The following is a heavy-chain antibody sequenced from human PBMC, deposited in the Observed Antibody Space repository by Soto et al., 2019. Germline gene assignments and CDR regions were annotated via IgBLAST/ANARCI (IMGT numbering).Heavy chain of an antibody. CDR1: GYTFTSYG. CDR3: ARDGPYYDFWSGYYPPQYYYYGMDV. V-gene: IGHV1-18*01. Sequence: GASVKVSCKASGYTFTSYGISWVRQAPGQGLEWMGWISAYNGNTNYAQKLQGRVTMTTDTSTSTAYMELRSPRSDDTAVYYCARDGPYYDFWSGYYPPQYYYYGMDVWGQGTTVTVSS. J-gene: IGHJ6*02. CDR2: ISAYNGNT. D-gene: IGHD3-3*01.